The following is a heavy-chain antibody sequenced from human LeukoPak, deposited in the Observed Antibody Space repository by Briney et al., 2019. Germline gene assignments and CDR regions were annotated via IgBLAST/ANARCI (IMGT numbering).Heavy chain of an antibody. Sequence: SETLSLTCTVSGGSIISDIYFWGWIRQSPGQGLAWIGSIYHGGRAYYDPSFEGRATISVDVSKNQFSLNLSSVTAADTAVYYCASLAAAGTPYWGQGTLVTVSS. CDR1: GGSIISDIYF. D-gene: IGHD6-13*01. J-gene: IGHJ4*02. CDR2: IYHGGRA. V-gene: IGHV4-39*01. CDR3: ASLAAAGTPY.